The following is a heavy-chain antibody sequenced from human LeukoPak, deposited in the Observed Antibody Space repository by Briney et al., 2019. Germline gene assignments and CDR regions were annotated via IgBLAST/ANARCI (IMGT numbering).Heavy chain of an antibody. CDR2: INSDGSST. D-gene: IGHD3-3*01. CDR1: GFTFSSYA. V-gene: IGHV3-74*01. J-gene: IGHJ3*02. CDR3: ARESQHDFWSGYLLDARVDAFDS. Sequence: PGRSLRLSCAASGFTFSSYAMHWVRQAPGKGLVGVSRINSDGSSTSYADPVKGRFTISRDNAKNTLYLQMNSLRAEDTAVYYCARESQHDFWSGYLLDARVDAFDSWGQGTMVTVSS.